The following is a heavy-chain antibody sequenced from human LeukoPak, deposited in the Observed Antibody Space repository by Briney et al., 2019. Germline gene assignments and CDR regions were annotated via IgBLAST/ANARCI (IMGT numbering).Heavy chain of an antibody. CDR3: ATHDVLTGYPYFDF. Sequence: GGSLRLSCAASGFIFRSYWLSWVRQAPGKGLEWLTNIQQDGSVLYYVDSVKGRFTISRDNAKNSLYLQMNSLSAEDTAVYYCATHDVLTGYPYFDFWGQGTLVAVSS. V-gene: IGHV3-7*01. CDR2: IQQDGSVL. CDR1: GFIFRSYW. D-gene: IGHD3-9*01. J-gene: IGHJ4*02.